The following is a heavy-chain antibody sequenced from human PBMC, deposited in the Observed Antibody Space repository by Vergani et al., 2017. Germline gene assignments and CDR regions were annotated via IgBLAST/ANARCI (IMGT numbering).Heavy chain of an antibody. J-gene: IGHJ2*01. CDR1: GFTFCSYS. CDR3: VKDIAASGNYWYFDL. V-gene: IGHV3-21*04. D-gene: IGHD6-13*01. Sequence: VQLVESGGGVVQPGRSLRLSCAASGFTFCSYSMNWVRQAPGKGLEWVSSISSSSSYIYYADSVKGRFNIYRDNAKNSLYLQMNSLRAEDTALYYCVKDIAASGNYWYFDLWGRGTLVTVSS. CDR2: ISSSSSYI.